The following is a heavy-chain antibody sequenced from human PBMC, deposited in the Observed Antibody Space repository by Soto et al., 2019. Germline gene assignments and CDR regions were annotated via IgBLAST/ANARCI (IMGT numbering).Heavy chain of an antibody. Sequence: SETLSRTCTVSGGSIASYYWSWFRQPPGKGLEWIGYIYYSGSTNYNPSLKSRVTISVDTSKNQFSLKLSSVTAADTAVYYCAAQLLLYNWFDPWGQGTLVTVS. CDR3: AAQLLLYNWFDP. CDR2: IYYSGST. CDR1: GGSIASYY. D-gene: IGHD2-15*01. J-gene: IGHJ5*02. V-gene: IGHV4-59*01.